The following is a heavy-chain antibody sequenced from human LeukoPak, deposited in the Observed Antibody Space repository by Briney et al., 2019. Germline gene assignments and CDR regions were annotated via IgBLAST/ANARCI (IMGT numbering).Heavy chain of an antibody. CDR2: ISGSGGST. D-gene: IGHD3-22*01. CDR3: AKGAMIVVVITKGINWFDP. Sequence: PGGSLRLSCAASGFTFSSYAMSGVRQAPGKGLEWVSAISGSGGSTYYADSVKGRFTTSRDNSKNTLYLQMNSLRAEDTAVYYCAKGAMIVVVITKGINWFDPWGQGTLVTVSS. CDR1: GFTFSSYA. J-gene: IGHJ5*02. V-gene: IGHV3-23*01.